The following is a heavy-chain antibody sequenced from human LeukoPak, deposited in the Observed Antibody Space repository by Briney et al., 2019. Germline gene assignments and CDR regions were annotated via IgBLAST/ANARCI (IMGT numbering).Heavy chain of an antibody. D-gene: IGHD3-16*01. CDR3: AKLGTYWYFDV. CDR1: GFTFDTYA. J-gene: IGHJ2*01. Sequence: GGSLRLSCAASGFTFDTYALSWVRRAPGKGLEWVSAISGSAVGTYYADSVKGRFTISRDNPKNVLFLQMNNLRVEDTAVYFCAKLGTYWYFDVWGRGTLVTVSS. CDR2: ISGSAVGT. V-gene: IGHV3-23*01.